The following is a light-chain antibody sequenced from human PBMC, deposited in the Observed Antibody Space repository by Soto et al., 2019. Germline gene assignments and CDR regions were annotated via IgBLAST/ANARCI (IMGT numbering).Light chain of an antibody. V-gene: IGKV2-30*01. Sequence: DVVMTQTTLSLPVTLGQPASISCRSTQSLVYSDGNTYLSWFHQRPGQSPRRLIYNVSKRDSGVPDKFSGSGSGTDFTLKISRVEAEDVGIYYCLQGTHWPPTFGQGTKVEIK. J-gene: IGKJ1*01. CDR3: LQGTHWPPT. CDR1: QSLVYSDGNTY. CDR2: NVS.